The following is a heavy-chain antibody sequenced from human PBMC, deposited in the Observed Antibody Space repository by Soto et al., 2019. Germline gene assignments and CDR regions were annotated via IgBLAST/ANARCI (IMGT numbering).Heavy chain of an antibody. CDR3: VTDRKSFDS. V-gene: IGHV3-23*01. J-gene: IGHJ4*02. Sequence: EVQLLESGGGLVQPGGSLRLSCAASGIAFSGYAMSWVRQAPGKGLEWVSAISGGSTNTYYGDSVKGRFTISRDNSKNTLYLQMNSLRADDTAVYYCVTDRKSFDSWGQGTLVTVSS. CDR1: GIAFSGYA. CDR2: ISGGSTNT.